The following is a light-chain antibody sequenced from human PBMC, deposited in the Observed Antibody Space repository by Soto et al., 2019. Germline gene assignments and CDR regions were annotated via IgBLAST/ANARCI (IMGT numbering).Light chain of an antibody. V-gene: IGKV3-15*01. J-gene: IGKJ4*01. Sequence: EIVMTQSPATLSVSPGERATLSCRASQSISSYLAWYQQKPGQAPRLLIYDASTRATGIPARFSGSGSGTEFTLTISSLQSEDFAVYYCQHYTTWPLAFGGGTKVEIK. CDR1: QSISSY. CDR2: DAS. CDR3: QHYTTWPLA.